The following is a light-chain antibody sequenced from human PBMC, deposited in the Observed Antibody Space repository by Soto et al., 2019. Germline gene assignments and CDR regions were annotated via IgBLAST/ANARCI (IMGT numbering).Light chain of an antibody. CDR1: QSISNH. CDR3: QKCKIAPFT. J-gene: IGKJ4*01. CDR2: AAS. Sequence: DIQMTQSPSSLSASVEDRVIITCRASQSISNHLNWYQQKPGKAPKLLIYAASTLQSGVPSRFSGSGSGTDFTLTISSLQPEDVATYYCQKCKIAPFTFGGGTK. V-gene: IGKV1-27*01.